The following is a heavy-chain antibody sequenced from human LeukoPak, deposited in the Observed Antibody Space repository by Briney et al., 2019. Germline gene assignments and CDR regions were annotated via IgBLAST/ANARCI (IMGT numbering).Heavy chain of an antibody. CDR1: GGSINSYY. J-gene: IGHJ3*02. CDR2: IYDSGST. V-gene: IGHV4-59*01. D-gene: IGHD3-22*01. Sequence: SETLSLTCTVSGGSINSYYWSWIRQPPGKGLEWIGYIYDSGSTNYNPSLKSRVTISVDTSKNQFSLKLSSVTAADTAVYYCACLTTADAFDIWGQGTMVTVSS. CDR3: ACLTTADAFDI.